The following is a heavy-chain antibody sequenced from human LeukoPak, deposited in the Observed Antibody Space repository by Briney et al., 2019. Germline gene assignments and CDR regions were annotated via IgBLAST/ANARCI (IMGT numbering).Heavy chain of an antibody. D-gene: IGHD1-1*01. Sequence: ASVKVSCKASGGTFSSYAISWVRQAPGQGLEWMGGIIPIFGTANYAQKFRGRVTITADESTSTAYMELSSLRSEDTAVYYCARVPERQPAYWYFDLWGRGTLVTVSS. CDR1: GGTFSSYA. CDR3: ARVPERQPAYWYFDL. CDR2: IIPIFGTA. V-gene: IGHV1-69*13. J-gene: IGHJ2*01.